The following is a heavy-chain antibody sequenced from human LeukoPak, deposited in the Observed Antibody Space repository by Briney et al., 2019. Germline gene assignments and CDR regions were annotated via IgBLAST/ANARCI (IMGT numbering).Heavy chain of an antibody. D-gene: IGHD2-2*01. Sequence: GSSVKVSCKASGDTFSSYAINWVRQAPGQGLEWMGGIIPIFGTANYAQKFQGRVTITADESTSTAYMELSSLRSEDTAVYYCARVRVPAATTTYYYYYGMDVWGKGTTVTVSS. V-gene: IGHV1-69*01. J-gene: IGHJ6*04. CDR2: IIPIFGTA. CDR3: ARVRVPAATTTYYYYYGMDV. CDR1: GDTFSSYA.